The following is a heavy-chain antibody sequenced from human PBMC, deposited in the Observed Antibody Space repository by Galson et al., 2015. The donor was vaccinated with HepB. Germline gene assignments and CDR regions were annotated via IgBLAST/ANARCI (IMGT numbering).Heavy chain of an antibody. D-gene: IGHD2-2*01. Sequence: SLRLSCAASGFTFSSYWMSWVRQAPGKGLAWVANIKQDGSEKYYVDSVKGRFTISRDNAKNSLYLQMNSLRAEDTAVYYCARGTNGRARARPIDYWGQGTLVTVSS. J-gene: IGHJ4*02. V-gene: IGHV3-7*03. CDR3: ARGTNGRARARPIDY. CDR2: IKQDGSEK. CDR1: GFTFSSYW.